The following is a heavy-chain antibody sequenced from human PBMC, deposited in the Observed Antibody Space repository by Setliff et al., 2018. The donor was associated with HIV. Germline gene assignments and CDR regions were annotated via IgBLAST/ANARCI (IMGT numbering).Heavy chain of an antibody. Sequence: SETLSLTCTVSGGSISSGSYYWSWIRQHPGKGLEWIGYIYYSGSTYYNPSLKSRVTISVDTSKNQFSLKLSSVTAADTAVYYCARDRGALVGATGGAFDIWGQGTMVTVSS. CDR1: GGSISSGSYY. CDR2: IYYSGST. J-gene: IGHJ3*02. D-gene: IGHD1-26*01. V-gene: IGHV4-31*03. CDR3: ARDRGALVGATGGAFDI.